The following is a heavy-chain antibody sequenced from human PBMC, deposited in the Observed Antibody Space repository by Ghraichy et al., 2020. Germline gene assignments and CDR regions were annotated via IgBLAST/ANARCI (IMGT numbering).Heavy chain of an antibody. CDR3: AKDLAVDNY. V-gene: IGHV3-23*01. Sequence: LTCAASGFTFSSYAMSWVRQAPGKGLEWVSAISGSGDGTYYADSVKGRFTISRDNSKNTLYLQMNSLRAEDTAVYYCAKDLAVDNYWGQGTLVTVSS. CDR1: GFTFSSYA. J-gene: IGHJ4*02. D-gene: IGHD2-15*01. CDR2: ISGSGDGT.